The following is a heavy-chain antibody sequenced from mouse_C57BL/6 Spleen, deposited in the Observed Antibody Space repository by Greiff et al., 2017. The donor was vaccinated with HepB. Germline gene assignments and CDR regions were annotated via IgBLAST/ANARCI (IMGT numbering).Heavy chain of an antibody. J-gene: IGHJ2*01. Sequence: QVQLQQSGAELVRPGASVTLSCKASGYTFTDYEMHWVKQTPVHGLEWIGAIDPETGGTAYNQKFKGKAILTADKSSSTAYMELRSLTSEDSAVYYCTRGGVPSYYFDYWGQGTTLTVSS. V-gene: IGHV1-15*01. D-gene: IGHD2-14*01. CDR1: GYTFTDYE. CDR2: IDPETGGT. CDR3: TRGGVPSYYFDY.